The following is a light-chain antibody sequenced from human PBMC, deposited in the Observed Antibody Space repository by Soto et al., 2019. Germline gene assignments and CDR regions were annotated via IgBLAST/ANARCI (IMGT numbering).Light chain of an antibody. CDR2: AAS. CDR1: QSISSY. CDR3: QQSYTTPRT. V-gene: IGKV1-39*01. J-gene: IGKJ1*01. Sequence: DVHVTQSTSSLSASVGDRVTITCRASQSISSYLNWYQQKPGKAPKLLIYAASSLQSGVPSRFSGSGSGTDFTLTISSLQPEDFATYYCQQSYTTPRTFGQGTKVDSK.